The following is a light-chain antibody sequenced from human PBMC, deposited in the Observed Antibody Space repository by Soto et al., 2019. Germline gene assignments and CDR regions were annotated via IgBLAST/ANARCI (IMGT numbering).Light chain of an antibody. J-gene: IGKJ2*01. CDR1: ESLSTY. CDR2: GAS. V-gene: IGKV3-15*01. CDR3: QSYNDWPFT. Sequence: EIVMTQSPATLSVSPGERVTLSCRASESLSTYLAWCQQKPGQAPRLLIYGASTKATGIPARFSGSGSATDFTLTISSLQSEDFAVYYCQSYNDWPFTFGHGTKLEI.